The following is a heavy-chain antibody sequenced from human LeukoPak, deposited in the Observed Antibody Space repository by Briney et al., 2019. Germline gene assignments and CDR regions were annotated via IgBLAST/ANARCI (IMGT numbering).Heavy chain of an antibody. CDR2: IRDRGSST. Sequence: PGGSLRLSCVASGFTFSTYDMSWVRQAPGKGLEWVSSIRDRGSSTYYADSVKGRFTISRDNSKSTLYLQMNSLRAEDTAVYYCARKGVVVLPTARDAFDLWGQGTMVTVSS. V-gene: IGHV3-23*01. J-gene: IGHJ3*01. CDR3: ARKGVVVLPTARDAFDL. CDR1: GFTFSTYD. D-gene: IGHD2-2*01.